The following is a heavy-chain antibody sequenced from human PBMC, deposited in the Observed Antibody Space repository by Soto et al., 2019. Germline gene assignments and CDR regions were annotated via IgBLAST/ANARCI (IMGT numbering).Heavy chain of an antibody. Sequence: PGGSLRLSCVASGFSFSTFGIHWVRQAPGKGLEWVSAIGGSGTTTYYADSAKGRFTISRDNSKNTLYLQMNSLRADDTAVYYCAKTAEAVAGTVFGYWGRGTLVTVSS. D-gene: IGHD6-19*01. J-gene: IGHJ4*02. CDR1: GFSFSTFG. V-gene: IGHV3-23*01. CDR2: IGGSGTTT. CDR3: AKTAEAVAGTVFGY.